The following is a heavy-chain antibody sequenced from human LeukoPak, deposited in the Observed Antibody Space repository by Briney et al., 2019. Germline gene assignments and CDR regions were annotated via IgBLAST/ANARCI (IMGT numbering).Heavy chain of an antibody. V-gene: IGHV3-23*01. CDR2: ISGSGEGT. CDR1: GFTFTKYW. CDR3: AKDDSPYSSGWYINPINWFDP. D-gene: IGHD6-19*01. Sequence: GGSLRLSCAASGFTFTKYWMTWVRQAPGKGLEWVSAISGSGEGTYYSDSVKGRFTISRDNSKDMLYLQMNDLRAEDTAVYYCAKDDSPYSSGWYINPINWFDPWGQGTLVTVSS. J-gene: IGHJ5*02.